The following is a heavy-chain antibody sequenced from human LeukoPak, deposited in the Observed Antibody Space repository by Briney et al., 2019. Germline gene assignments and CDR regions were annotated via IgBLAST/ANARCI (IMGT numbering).Heavy chain of an antibody. D-gene: IGHD3-3*01. CDR1: GFTFSSYG. CDR3: AKSRMDFWSGYYTDYYYYYMDV. CDR2: ISYDGSNK. J-gene: IGHJ6*03. V-gene: IGHV3-30*18. Sequence: GGSLRLSCAASGFTFSSYGMHWVRQAPGKGLEWVAVISYDGSNKYYADSVKGRFTISRDNSKNTLYLQMNSLRAEDTAVYYCAKSRMDFWSGYYTDYYYYYMDVWGKGTTVTVSS.